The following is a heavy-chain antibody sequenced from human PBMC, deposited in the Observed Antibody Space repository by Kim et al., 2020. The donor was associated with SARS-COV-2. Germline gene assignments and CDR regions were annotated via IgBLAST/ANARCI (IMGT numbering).Heavy chain of an antibody. Sequence: ASVKVSFKASGYTFTSYAMHWVRQAPGQRLEWMGWINACNGNTKYSQKFQGRVTITRDTSASTAYMELSSLRSKDTAVYYCARTQYSGYGYYYYYYGMDVWGQGTTVTVSS. V-gene: IGHV1-3*01. CDR1: GYTFTSYA. CDR3: ARTQYSGYGYYYYYYGMDV. CDR2: INACNGNT. D-gene: IGHD5-12*01. J-gene: IGHJ6*02.